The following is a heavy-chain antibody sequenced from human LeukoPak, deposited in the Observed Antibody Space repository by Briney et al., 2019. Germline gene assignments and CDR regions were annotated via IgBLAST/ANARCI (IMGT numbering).Heavy chain of an antibody. D-gene: IGHD5/OR15-5a*01. CDR2: INNVASHI. Sequence: GGSLRLSCAASGFTISSSAMNWVRQAPGKGLEWVSSINNVASHIYYAHSVKGRFTISRDNAKNSLYLQMNSLSDEDTAVYYCARDPTQYLRYGHFDYWGQGTLVTVSS. CDR1: GFTISSSA. V-gene: IGHV3-21*01. J-gene: IGHJ4*02. CDR3: ARDPTQYLRYGHFDY.